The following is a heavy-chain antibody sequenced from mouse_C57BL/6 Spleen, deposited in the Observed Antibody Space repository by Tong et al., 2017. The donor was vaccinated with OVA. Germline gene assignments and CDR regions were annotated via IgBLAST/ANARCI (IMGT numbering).Heavy chain of an antibody. V-gene: IGHV5-2*01. J-gene: IGHJ2*01. CDR3: ARYDYDDYFDY. CDR2: INSDGGST. CDR1: EYEFPSHD. Sequence: EVQLQESGGGLVQPGESLKLSCESNEYEFPSHDMSWVRKTPEKRLELVAAINSDGGSTYYPDTMERRFIISRDNTKKTLYLRMRSLKSEDTATYYCARYDYDDYFDYWGQGTTLTVSS. D-gene: IGHD2-4*01.